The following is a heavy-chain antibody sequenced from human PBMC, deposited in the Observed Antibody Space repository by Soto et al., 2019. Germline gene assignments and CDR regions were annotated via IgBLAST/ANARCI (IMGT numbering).Heavy chain of an antibody. D-gene: IGHD1-26*01. CDR3: ARDRGATSFDD. CDR1: GFTFSSYA. Sequence: PGGSLRLSCAASGFTFSSYAMHWVRQAPGKGLEWVAVISYDGSNKYYADSVKGRFTISRDNSKNTLYLQMNSLRAEDTAVYYGARDRGATSFDDWGKGTLVPVAS. J-gene: IGHJ4*02. CDR2: ISYDGSNK. V-gene: IGHV3-30-3*01.